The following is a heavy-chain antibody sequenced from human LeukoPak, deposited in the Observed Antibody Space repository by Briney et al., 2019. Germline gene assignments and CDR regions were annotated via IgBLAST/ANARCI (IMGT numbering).Heavy chain of an antibody. V-gene: IGHV3-20*04. CDR1: GFTFDDYG. CDR3: ARDLSYYYGSGIDY. CDR2: INWNGGST. Sequence: GGSLRLSCAASGFTFDDYGMSWVRQAPGKGLEWVSGINWNGGSTGYADSVKGRLTISRDNAKNSLYLQMNSLRAEDTALYYCARDLSYYYGSGIDYWGQGTLVTVSS. J-gene: IGHJ4*02. D-gene: IGHD3-10*01.